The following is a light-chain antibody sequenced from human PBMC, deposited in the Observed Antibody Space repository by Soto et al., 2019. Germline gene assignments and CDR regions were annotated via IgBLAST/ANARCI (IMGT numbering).Light chain of an antibody. CDR2: AAS. V-gene: IGKV3-20*01. Sequence: DIVLTQSPGTLSLSPGERATLSCRASHTVSGPYLAWYQQKLGQAPRLLMYAASSRATGIPDRFSGSESGTDFTLTISRLEPEDFAVYYSHQYGRSPWTFGQGTKVEIK. CDR1: HTVSGPY. J-gene: IGKJ1*01. CDR3: HQYGRSPWT.